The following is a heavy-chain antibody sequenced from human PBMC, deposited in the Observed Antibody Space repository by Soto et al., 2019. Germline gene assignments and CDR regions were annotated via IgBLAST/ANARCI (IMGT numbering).Heavy chain of an antibody. CDR3: ASGYCSSTSCRPYYFDY. J-gene: IGHJ4*02. CDR2: ISSSSSYI. CDR1: GFTFSSYS. Sequence: GGSLRLSCAASGFTFSSYSMNWVRQAPGKGLEWVSSISSSSSYIYYADSVKGRFTISRDNAKNSLYLQMNSLRAEDTAVYYCASGYCSSTSCRPYYFDYWGQGTLVTVSS. D-gene: IGHD2-2*03. V-gene: IGHV3-21*04.